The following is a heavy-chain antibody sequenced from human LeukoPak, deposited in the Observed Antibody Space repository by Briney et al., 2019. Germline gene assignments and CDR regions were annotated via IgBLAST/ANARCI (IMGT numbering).Heavy chain of an antibody. CDR1: GFTFSSYG. Sequence: GGSLRLSCAASGFTFSSYGMTWVRQAPGKGLEWVSSISTSGGSTYYADSVKGRFTISRDNSKNTLYLQMNSLRAEDTAVYYCARDGLRDTMVRGAHYYYYYMDVWGKGTTVTISS. V-gene: IGHV3-23*01. D-gene: IGHD3-10*01. CDR2: ISTSGGST. CDR3: ARDGLRDTMVRGAHYYYYYMDV. J-gene: IGHJ6*03.